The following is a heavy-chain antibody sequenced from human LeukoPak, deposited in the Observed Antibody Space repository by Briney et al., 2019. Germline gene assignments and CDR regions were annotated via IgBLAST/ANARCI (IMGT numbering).Heavy chain of an antibody. Sequence: LSLTCTVSGGSISSYYWSWIRQPPGKGLEWVSYISSSGSTIYYADSVKGRFTISRDNAKNSLYLQMNSLRAEDTAVYYCARDSLDFWSGYYFDYWGQGTLVTVSS. V-gene: IGHV3-11*04. CDR3: ARDSLDFWSGYYFDY. J-gene: IGHJ4*02. D-gene: IGHD3-3*01. CDR2: ISSSGSTI. CDR1: GGSISSYY.